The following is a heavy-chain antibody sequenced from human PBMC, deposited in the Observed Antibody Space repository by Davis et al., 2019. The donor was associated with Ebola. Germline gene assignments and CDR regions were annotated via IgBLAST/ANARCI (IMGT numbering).Heavy chain of an antibody. D-gene: IGHD2-15*01. CDR1: GYTFTSYA. Sequence: AASVKVSCKASGYTFTSYAMHWVRQAPGQRLEWMGWINAGNGNTKYSQKFQGRVTITRDTSASTAYMELSSLRSEDTAVYYCARGGGRYCSGGSCILVHFDYWGQGTLVTVSS. V-gene: IGHV1-3*01. CDR3: ARGGGRYCSGGSCILVHFDY. J-gene: IGHJ4*02. CDR2: INAGNGNT.